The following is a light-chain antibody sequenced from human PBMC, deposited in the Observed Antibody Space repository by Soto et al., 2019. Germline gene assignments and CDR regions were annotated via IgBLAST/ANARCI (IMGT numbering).Light chain of an antibody. CDR2: DAS. J-gene: IGKJ1*01. V-gene: IGKV1-13*02. Sequence: AIQLAQSPSSLSASVGDRVIMACRASQGISSALAWYQQKPGKAPKLLIYDASSLESGVPSRFSGSGSGTDFTLTISSLQPDDFATYYCLQYSSYPWTFGQGTKV. CDR3: LQYSSYPWT. CDR1: QGISSA.